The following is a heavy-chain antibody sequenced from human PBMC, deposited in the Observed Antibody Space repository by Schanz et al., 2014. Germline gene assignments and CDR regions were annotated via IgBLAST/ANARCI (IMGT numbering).Heavy chain of an antibody. CDR2: ISYSGST. J-gene: IGHJ6*02. D-gene: IGHD2-21*01. Sequence: QVQLQESGPGLVKPSQTLSLTCTVSGASISSGGYYWDWIRLLPGKGLEWIGYISYSGSTSFNPSLKSRLTMSVDTSKNQFSLRLSSVTAADTAVYCCARHGVIPYYPIDVWGQGTTVTVSS. V-gene: IGHV4-31*03. CDR1: GASISSGGYY. CDR3: ARHGVIPYYPIDV.